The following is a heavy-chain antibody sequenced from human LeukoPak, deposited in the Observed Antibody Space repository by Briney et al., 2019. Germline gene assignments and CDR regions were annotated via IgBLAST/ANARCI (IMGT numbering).Heavy chain of an antibody. CDR2: VSAYNGNT. D-gene: IGHD3-10*01. Sequence: ASVKVSCKASGYTFTSYGISWVRQAPGQGLEWMGWVSAYNGNTNYAQKLQGRVTMTEDTSTDTAYMELSSLRSEDTAVYYCATAKGRWVSGGGRFGAFDIWGQGTMVTVSS. J-gene: IGHJ3*02. V-gene: IGHV1-18*01. CDR3: ATAKGRWVSGGGRFGAFDI. CDR1: GYTFTSYG.